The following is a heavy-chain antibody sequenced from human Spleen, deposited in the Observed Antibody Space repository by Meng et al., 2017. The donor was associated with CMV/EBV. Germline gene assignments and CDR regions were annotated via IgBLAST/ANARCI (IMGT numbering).Heavy chain of an antibody. CDR2: ISPSGGGT. CDR3: ARILYGGNPPFDY. J-gene: IGHJ4*02. D-gene: IGHD4/OR15-4a*01. V-gene: IGHV1-46*01. CDR1: VSAFTSSY. Sequence: CRATVSAFTSSYIHCVRQAPGQGLEWMGIISPSGGGTTYARKFQGRVTMTRDTSTSTVYMELSSLRSDDTAVYFCARILYGGNPPFDYWGQGTLVTVSS.